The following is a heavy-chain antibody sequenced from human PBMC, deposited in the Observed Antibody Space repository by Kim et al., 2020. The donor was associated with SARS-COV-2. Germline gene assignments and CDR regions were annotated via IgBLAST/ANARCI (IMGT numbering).Heavy chain of an antibody. CDR1: GFTFDDYA. V-gene: IGHV3-43D*03. Sequence: GGSLRLSCAASGFTFDDYAMHWVRQAPGKGLEWVSLISWDGGSTYYADSVKGRFTISRDNSKNSRYLQMNSLRAEDTALYYCAKDIGAMVLGIDYWGQGTLVTVSS. CDR3: AKDIGAMVLGIDY. CDR2: ISWDGGST. D-gene: IGHD3-10*01. J-gene: IGHJ4*02.